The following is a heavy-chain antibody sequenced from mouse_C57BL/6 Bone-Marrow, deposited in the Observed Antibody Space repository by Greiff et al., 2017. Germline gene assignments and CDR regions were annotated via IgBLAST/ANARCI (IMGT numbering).Heavy chain of an antibody. V-gene: IGHV1-74*01. Sequence: QVQLQQPGAELVKPGASVKVSCKASGYTFTSYWMHWVKQRPGQGLEWIGRIHPSDSDNNYNQKFNGKATLTVDKASSTAYMQLSSLTSEDSAVYYCAIRGQATFPFDYWGQGTTLTVSS. J-gene: IGHJ2*01. CDR1: GYTFTSYW. CDR2: IHPSDSDN. CDR3: AIRGQATFPFDY. D-gene: IGHD3-2*02.